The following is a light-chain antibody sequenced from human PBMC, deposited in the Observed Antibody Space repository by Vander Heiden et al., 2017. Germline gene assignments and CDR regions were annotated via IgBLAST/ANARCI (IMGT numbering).Light chain of an antibody. CDR1: QSISSY. Sequence: DIQMTQSPSSLSASVGDRVTITCRASQSISSYLNWYQQKPGKAPKLLIYAASSLQSGVPSRFSGSGYGTDFTLTISSRQPEDFATYYCQQSDSNPTWTFGQGTKVXIK. V-gene: IGKV1-39*01. CDR3: QQSDSNPTWT. J-gene: IGKJ1*01. CDR2: AAS.